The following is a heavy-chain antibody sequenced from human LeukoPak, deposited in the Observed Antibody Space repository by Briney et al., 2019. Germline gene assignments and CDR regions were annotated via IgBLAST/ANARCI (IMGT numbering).Heavy chain of an antibody. CDR3: AIARYCSGGSCYHFDY. J-gene: IGHJ4*02. CDR2: IYYNGST. Sequence: SQTLSLTCTVSGGSISSGDYYWSWIRQPPGKGLEWIGYIYYNGSTYYNPSLKSRVTISVDTSKNQFSLKLSSVTAADTAVYYCAIARYCSGGSCYHFDYWGQGTLVTVSS. CDR1: GGSISSGDYY. D-gene: IGHD2-15*01. V-gene: IGHV4-30-4*01.